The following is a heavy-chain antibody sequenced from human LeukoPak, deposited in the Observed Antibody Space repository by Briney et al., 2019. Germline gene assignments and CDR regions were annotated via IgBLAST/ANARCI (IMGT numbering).Heavy chain of an antibody. CDR2: INHSGST. J-gene: IGHJ4*02. V-gene: IGHV4-34*01. D-gene: IGHD3-10*01. Sequence: SETLSLTWAVYGGSFSGYYWSWIRQPPGKGLEWIGEINHSGSTNYNPSLKSRVTISVDTSKNQFSLKLSSVTAADTAVYYCARGRVLLWFGELTAKYYFDYWGQGTLVTVSS. CDR3: ARGRVLLWFGELTAKYYFDY. CDR1: GGSFSGYY.